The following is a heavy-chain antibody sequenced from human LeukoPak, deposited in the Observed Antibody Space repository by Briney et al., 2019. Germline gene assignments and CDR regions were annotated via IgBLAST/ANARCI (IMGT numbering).Heavy chain of an antibody. D-gene: IGHD6-13*01. Sequence: GGSLRLSCAASGFTFSSYGMHWVRQAPGKGLEWVAVIWYDGSNKYYADSVKGRFTISRDNSKNTLYLQMNSLRAEDTAVYYCARAVYSSSGRRYYYYGMDVWGQGTTVTVSS. CDR1: GFTFSSYG. CDR3: ARAVYSSSGRRYYYYGMDV. V-gene: IGHV3-33*01. J-gene: IGHJ6*02. CDR2: IWYDGSNK.